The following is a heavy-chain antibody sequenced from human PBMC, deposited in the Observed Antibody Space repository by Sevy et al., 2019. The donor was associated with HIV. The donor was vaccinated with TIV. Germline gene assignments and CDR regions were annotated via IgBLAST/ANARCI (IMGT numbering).Heavy chain of an antibody. CDR3: AGSYFDSSGYSPLYYYGMDV. V-gene: IGHV1-69*13. CDR1: GGTFSNYA. J-gene: IGHJ6*02. Sequence: ASVKVSCKASGGTFSNYAISWVRQAPGQGLEWMGGFIPMFDTANYAQKFQGKVTLTADGSTTTAYMELSSLRSDDTAVYYCAGSYFDSSGYSPLYYYGMDVWCQGTTVTVSS. CDR2: FIPMFDTA. D-gene: IGHD3-22*01.